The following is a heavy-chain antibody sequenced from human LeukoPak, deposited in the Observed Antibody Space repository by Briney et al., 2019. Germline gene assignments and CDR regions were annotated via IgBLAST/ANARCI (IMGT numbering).Heavy chain of an antibody. CDR3: TRAGGVLAYFDY. Sequence: SETLSLTCTVSGGSISSYYWSWIRQPAGKRLEWIGRISSTGNANYNPSLKSRLTVSIDSSKNQFSLRLTSVTAADTAIYYCTRAGGVLAYFDYWGQGTLVSVSS. CDR1: GGSISSYY. D-gene: IGHD3-16*01. CDR2: ISSTGNA. J-gene: IGHJ4*02. V-gene: IGHV4-4*07.